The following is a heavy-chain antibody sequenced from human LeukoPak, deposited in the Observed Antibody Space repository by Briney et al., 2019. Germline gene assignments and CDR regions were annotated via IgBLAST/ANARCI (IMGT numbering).Heavy chain of an antibody. CDR3: ARTDYYGSGSYDNWFDP. CDR1: GYTFTSYD. V-gene: IGHV1-8*01. D-gene: IGHD3-10*01. CDR2: INPNSGNT. Sequence: ASVKVSCKASGYTFTSYDINWVRQALGQGLEWMGWINPNSGNTGYAQKFQGRVTMTRNTSISTAYMELSSLRSEDTAVYYCARTDYYGSGSYDNWFDPWGQGTLVTVSS. J-gene: IGHJ5*02.